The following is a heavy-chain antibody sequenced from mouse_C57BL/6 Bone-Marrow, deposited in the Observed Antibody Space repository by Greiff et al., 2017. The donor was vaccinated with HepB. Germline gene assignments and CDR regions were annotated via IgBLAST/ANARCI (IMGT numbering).Heavy chain of an antibody. CDR3: ARGGLHYFDY. CDR2: ISSGSSTI. CDR1: GFTFSDYG. Sequence: EVMLVESGGGLVKPGGSLKLSCAASGFTFSDYGMHWVRQAPEKGLEWVAYISSGSSTIYYADTVKGRFTISRDNAKNTLFLQMTSLRSEDTAMYYCARGGLHYFDYWGQGTTLTVSS. J-gene: IGHJ2*01. V-gene: IGHV5-17*01.